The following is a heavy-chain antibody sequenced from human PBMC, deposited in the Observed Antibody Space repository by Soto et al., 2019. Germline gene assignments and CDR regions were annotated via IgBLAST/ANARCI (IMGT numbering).Heavy chain of an antibody. D-gene: IGHD2-2*01. Sequence: GGSLRLSCAASGFTFSSYAMSWVRQAPGKGLEWVSAISGSGGSTYYADSVKGRFTISRDNSKNTLYLQMNSLRAEDTAVYYCAKGPGYCSSTSCYEDYWGQGTLVTVSS. CDR2: ISGSGGST. J-gene: IGHJ4*02. CDR3: AKGPGYCSSTSCYEDY. V-gene: IGHV3-23*01. CDR1: GFTFSSYA.